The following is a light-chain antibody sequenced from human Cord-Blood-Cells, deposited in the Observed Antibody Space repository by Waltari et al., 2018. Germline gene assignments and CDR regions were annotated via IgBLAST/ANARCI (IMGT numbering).Light chain of an antibody. CDR1: ALPKQY. CDR2: KDR. J-gene: IGLJ3*02. Sequence: SYELTQPPSVSVSPGQTARITCSGDALPKQYAYWYQQKPGQAPVLGIYKDRERPSGIPERFSGSSSGTTVTLTISGVQAEDEADYYCQSADSSGTSRVFGGGTKLTVL. CDR3: QSADSSGTSRV. V-gene: IGLV3-25*03.